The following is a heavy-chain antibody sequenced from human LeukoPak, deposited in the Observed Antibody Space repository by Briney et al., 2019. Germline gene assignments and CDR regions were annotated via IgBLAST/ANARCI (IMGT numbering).Heavy chain of an antibody. J-gene: IGHJ4*02. V-gene: IGHV3-7*01. CDR2: IKQDGSEK. Sequence: GGSLRLSCATSGFTFSSYWMNWVRQAPGKRLEWVANIKQDGSEKYYVDSVKGRFTISRDNANNSLYLQMNSLRAEDTAVYYCARGRGGLLWFGEFNSWGQGTLVTVSS. D-gene: IGHD3-10*01. CDR3: ARGRGGLLWFGEFNS. CDR1: GFTFSSYW.